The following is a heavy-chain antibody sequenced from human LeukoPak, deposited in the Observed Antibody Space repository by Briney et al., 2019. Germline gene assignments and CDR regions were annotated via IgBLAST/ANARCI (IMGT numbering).Heavy chain of an antibody. J-gene: IGHJ4*02. Sequence: GGSLRLSCAASGFSFSRYYMGWVRQAPGKGLRWVSLIYSAGSTYYADSVQGRFTISRDDSENTVYLQMDSLRAEDTAVYFCARVFRYSSFDYSGQGTLVTVSS. CDR2: IYSAGST. CDR1: GFSFSRYY. CDR3: ARVFRYSSFDY. D-gene: IGHD3-9*01. V-gene: IGHV3-53*01.